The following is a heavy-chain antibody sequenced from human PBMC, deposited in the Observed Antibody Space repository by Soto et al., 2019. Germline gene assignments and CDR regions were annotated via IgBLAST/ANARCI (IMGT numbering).Heavy chain of an antibody. CDR3: AREVSSSRYGMDV. Sequence: ASVKVSCKASGYTFTSYGISWARQAPGQGLEWMGWISAYNGNTNYAQKLQGRVTTTTDTSTSTAYMELRSLRSDDTAVYYCAREVSSSRYGMDVWGQGTTVTVSS. V-gene: IGHV1-18*01. CDR1: GYTFTSYG. CDR2: ISAYNGNT. J-gene: IGHJ6*02. D-gene: IGHD6-6*01.